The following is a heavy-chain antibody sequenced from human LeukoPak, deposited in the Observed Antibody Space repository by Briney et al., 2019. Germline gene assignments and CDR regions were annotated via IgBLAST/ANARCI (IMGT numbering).Heavy chain of an antibody. CDR2: ISYDGSNK. V-gene: IGHV3-30*04. CDR3: ARAGYSYGPTDPFYFDY. Sequence: GGSLRLSCAPSGFTFYIYAMHGVRESPDGGVEWVAVISYDGSNKYYAHSVKGCFTISRENSKNTLYLKMSSLGEEDTAVYYCARAGYSYGPTDPFYFDYWGQGTLVTVSS. D-gene: IGHD5-18*01. CDR1: GFTFYIYA. J-gene: IGHJ4*02.